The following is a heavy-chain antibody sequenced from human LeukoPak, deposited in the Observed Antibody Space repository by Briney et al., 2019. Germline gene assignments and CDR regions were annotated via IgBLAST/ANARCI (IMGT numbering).Heavy chain of an antibody. CDR1: GFTVSSNS. CDR3: AKDWGGEFASGSSYLDS. D-gene: IGHD3-10*01. J-gene: IGHJ4*02. Sequence: GGSLRLSCTVSGFTVSSNSMSWVRQAPGKGLEWVSFICSDNTHYSDSVKGRFTISRDNSKNTLFLQMNSLRTEDTSLYYCAKDWGGEFASGSSYLDSWGQGSRVTVSS. CDR2: ICSDNT. V-gene: IGHV3-66*03.